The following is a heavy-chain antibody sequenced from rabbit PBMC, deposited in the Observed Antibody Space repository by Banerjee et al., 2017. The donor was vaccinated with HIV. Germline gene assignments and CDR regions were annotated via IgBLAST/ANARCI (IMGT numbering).Heavy chain of an antibody. J-gene: IGHJ3*01. Sequence: EESGGDLVKPEGSLTLTCKASGNDFSAYAISWVRQAPGKGLEWIAFLYPIYGATDYASWVNGRFTVSLDNVQNTVFLQMTSLTAADTATYFCARGWAGSNYSGLWGQGTLVTVS. CDR2: LYPIYGAT. CDR1: GNDFSAYA. D-gene: IGHD8-1*01. V-gene: IGHV1S47*01. CDR3: ARGWAGSNYSGL.